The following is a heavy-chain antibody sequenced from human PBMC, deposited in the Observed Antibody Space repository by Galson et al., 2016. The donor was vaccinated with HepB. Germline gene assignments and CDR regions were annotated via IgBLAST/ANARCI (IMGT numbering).Heavy chain of an antibody. CDR1: GDSISNSRYF. D-gene: IGHD3-22*01. Sequence: SETLSLTCTVSGDSISNSRYFWGWVRQPPGKGLQWIGTIYYTGASYFNPSLKSRVTMSIDTSKSQFSLRLTSVTAADTAVYFCARDSPHYYVSSDPFDSWGQGALVTVSS. CDR2: IYYTGAS. CDR3: ARDSPHYYVSSDPFDS. V-gene: IGHV4-39*07. J-gene: IGHJ4*02.